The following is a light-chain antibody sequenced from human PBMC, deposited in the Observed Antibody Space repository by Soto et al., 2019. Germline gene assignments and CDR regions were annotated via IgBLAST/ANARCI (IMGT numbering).Light chain of an antibody. CDR3: HHFGSLPET. CDR1: QSVSSSS. V-gene: IGKV3-20*01. J-gene: IGKJ1*01. Sequence: EIVLTQSPGTLSLSPGGRATLSCRASQSVSSSSLSWYQQKPGQAPRLLIYDTSSRATDIPDRFSGSGSGTDFTLTISRLEPEDFAVYYCHHFGSLPETFGQGTNVE. CDR2: DTS.